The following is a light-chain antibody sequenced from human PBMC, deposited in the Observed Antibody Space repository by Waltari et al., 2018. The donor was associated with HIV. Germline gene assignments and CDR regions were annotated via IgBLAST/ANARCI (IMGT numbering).Light chain of an antibody. CDR1: RSNLGSHT. J-gene: IGLJ2*01. Sequence: QSVLTQPPSASGTPRQRVTISCSGRRSNLGSHTVTWYQQLPGTAPKLLIYSNNQRPSGVPDRFSGSKSGTSASLAISGLQSEVEADYYCATWDDSLNGPVFGGGTQLTVL. CDR2: SNN. V-gene: IGLV1-44*01. CDR3: ATWDDSLNGPV.